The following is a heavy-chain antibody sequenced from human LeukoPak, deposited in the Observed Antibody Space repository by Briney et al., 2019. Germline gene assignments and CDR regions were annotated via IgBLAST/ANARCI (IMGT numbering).Heavy chain of an antibody. CDR3: ARRLGYCSSTSCYGIDY. V-gene: IGHV1-46*01. Sequence: ASVKVSCKASGYTFTSYYIHWVRQAPGQGLEWMGTINPSGGTTSYAQKFQGRVAMTRDTSTSTVYMELSSLRSEDTALYYCARRLGYCSSTSCYGIDYWGQGTLVTVSS. J-gene: IGHJ4*02. CDR2: INPSGGTT. CDR1: GYTFTSYY. D-gene: IGHD2-2*01.